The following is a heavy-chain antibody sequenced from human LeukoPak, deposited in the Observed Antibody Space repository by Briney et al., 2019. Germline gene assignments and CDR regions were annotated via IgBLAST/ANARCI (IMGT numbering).Heavy chain of an antibody. J-gene: IGHJ6*02. Sequence: ASVKASCKASGYSFTSYAINWVRQAPGQGLEWMGWISAYNGNTDYAQKLQGRVTMTTDTSTSTAYMELRSLTSDDTAVYYCARDPLRSTWSTYYNALDVWGQGTTVTVSS. CDR3: ARDPLRSTWSTYYNALDV. CDR1: GYSFTSYA. V-gene: IGHV1-18*01. CDR2: ISAYNGNT. D-gene: IGHD6-13*01.